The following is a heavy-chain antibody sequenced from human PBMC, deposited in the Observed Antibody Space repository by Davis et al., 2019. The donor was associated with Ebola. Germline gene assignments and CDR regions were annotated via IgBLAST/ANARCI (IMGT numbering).Heavy chain of an antibody. V-gene: IGHV4-59*01. CDR3: ARVWFGESEYYFYAMDV. CDR2: IYYSGST. D-gene: IGHD3-10*01. Sequence: SETLSLTCTVSGGSISSYYWSWIRQPPGKGLEWIGDIYYSGSTNYNPSLKSRVTISVDTSKNQFSLKLSSVTASDTAVYYFARVWFGESEYYFYAMDVWGQGTTVTVSS. CDR1: GGSISSYY. J-gene: IGHJ6*02.